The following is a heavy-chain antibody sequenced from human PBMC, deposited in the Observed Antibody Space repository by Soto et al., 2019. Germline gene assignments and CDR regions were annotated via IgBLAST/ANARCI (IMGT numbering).Heavy chain of an antibody. CDR3: AKGFDYGDTKHIDH. Sequence: GGSLRLSYAASGFGFSTHALSWVRQAPGKGLEWLSSITNTGITTHYADSVKGRFTISRENSRNTLHPQMNNLRVDDTAVYYCAKGFDYGDTKHIDHWGQGTLVTVSS. CDR2: ITNTGITT. CDR1: GFGFSTHA. J-gene: IGHJ4*02. V-gene: IGHV3-23*01. D-gene: IGHD4-17*01.